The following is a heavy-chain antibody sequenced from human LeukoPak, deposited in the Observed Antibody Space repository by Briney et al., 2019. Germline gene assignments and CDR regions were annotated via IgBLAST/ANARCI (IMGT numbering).Heavy chain of an antibody. CDR3: AREIRGYSYFDY. CDR2: ISSSSDTI. D-gene: IGHD1-26*01. J-gene: IGHJ4*02. Sequence: GGSLRLSCAASGFTFGPYTMNWVRQAPGKGLEWVSYISSSSDTIYYADSVKGRFTISRDNAKNSLYLQMNSVRAEDTAVYYCAREIRGYSYFDYWGQGTLVTVSS. V-gene: IGHV3-48*04. CDR1: GFTFGPYT.